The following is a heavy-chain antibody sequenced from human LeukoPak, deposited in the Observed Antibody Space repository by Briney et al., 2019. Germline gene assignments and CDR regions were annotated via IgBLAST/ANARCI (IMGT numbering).Heavy chain of an antibody. V-gene: IGHV3-15*01. CDR2: IKSKSDGWTA. CDR3: TTQSKGYSQGYNWYFDL. J-gene: IGHJ2*01. Sequence: PGGSLRLSCAASGFTFTNAWMSWVRQAPGKGLEGVGRIKSKSDGWTADYAAPVKGRFTISRDDSKNTLYLQMNSLKTEDTAVYYCTTQSKGYSQGYNWYFDLWGRGTLVTVSS. D-gene: IGHD5-18*01. CDR1: GFTFTNAW.